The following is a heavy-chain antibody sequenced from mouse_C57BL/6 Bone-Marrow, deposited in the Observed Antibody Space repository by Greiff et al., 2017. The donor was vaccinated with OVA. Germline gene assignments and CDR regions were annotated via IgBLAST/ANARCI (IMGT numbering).Heavy chain of an antibody. CDR1: GYTFTSYW. CDR2: IDPSDSYT. Sequence: VQLQQPGAELVKPGASVKLSCKASGYTFTSYWMQWVKQRPGQGLEWIGEIDPSDSYTNYNQQFKGKATLTVDTSSSTAYMQLSSLTSEDSAVYYCTRFRQLRLRGFAYWGQGTLVTVSA. D-gene: IGHD3-2*02. V-gene: IGHV1-50*01. J-gene: IGHJ3*01. CDR3: TRFRQLRLRGFAY.